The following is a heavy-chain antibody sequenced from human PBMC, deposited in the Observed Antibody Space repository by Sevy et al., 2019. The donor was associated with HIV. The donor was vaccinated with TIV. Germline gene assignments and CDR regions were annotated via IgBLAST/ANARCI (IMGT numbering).Heavy chain of an antibody. V-gene: IGHV1-2*02. CDR2: INPNSDGT. CDR1: GYTFTAYY. CDR3: ARDDDFWSGSTHLLY. J-gene: IGHJ4*02. Sequence: ASVKVSCKASGYTFTAYYLHWVRQAPGQGLEWMGWINPNSDGTNYAQKFQDRVTMTTDTSLTTAYMELHRLTSDDTAVYYCARDDDFWSGSTHLLYWGQGTLVTVSS. D-gene: IGHD3-3*01.